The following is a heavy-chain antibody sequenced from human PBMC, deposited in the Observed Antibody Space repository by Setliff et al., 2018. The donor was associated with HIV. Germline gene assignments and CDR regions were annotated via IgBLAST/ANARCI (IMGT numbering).Heavy chain of an antibody. V-gene: IGHV3-23*01. CDR3: AKDRNFPNDVFDT. CDR2: ISGGSGRT. Sequence: GGSLRLSCAASGFTFSTYAMSWVRQAPGKGLEWVSAISGGSGRTYYVATVKGRFTISRDDSKNTLYLQRNSLRAEDTGIYYCAKDRNFPNDVFDTWGQGTMFTVSS. CDR1: GFTFSTYA. J-gene: IGHJ3*02.